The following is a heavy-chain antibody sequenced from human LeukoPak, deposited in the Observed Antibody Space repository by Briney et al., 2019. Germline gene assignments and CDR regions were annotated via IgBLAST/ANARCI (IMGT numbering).Heavy chain of an antibody. V-gene: IGHV4-31*03. J-gene: IGHJ5*02. D-gene: IGHD4-23*01. CDR3: ARGIGGNWFDP. CDR1: GGSISSGGYY. CDR2: IYYSGGT. Sequence: SETLSLTCTVSGGSISSGGYYWSWIRQHPGKGLEWIGYIYYSGGTYYNPSLKSRVTISVDTSKNQFSLKLSSVTAADTAVYYCARGIGGNWFDPWGQGTLVTVSS.